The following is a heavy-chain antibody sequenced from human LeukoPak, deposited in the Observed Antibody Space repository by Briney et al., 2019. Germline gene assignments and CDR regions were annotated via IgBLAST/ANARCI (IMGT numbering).Heavy chain of an antibody. J-gene: IGHJ4*02. CDR2: INHSGST. V-gene: IGHV4-34*01. Sequence: NPSETLSLTCAVYGGSFSGYYWSWIRQPPGKGLEWIGEINHSGSTNYNPSLKSRVTISVDTSKNQFSLKLSSVTAADTAVYYCARHVHLTAPSGYAFDYWGQGTLVTVSS. D-gene: IGHD5-12*01. CDR1: GGSFSGYY. CDR3: ARHVHLTAPSGYAFDY.